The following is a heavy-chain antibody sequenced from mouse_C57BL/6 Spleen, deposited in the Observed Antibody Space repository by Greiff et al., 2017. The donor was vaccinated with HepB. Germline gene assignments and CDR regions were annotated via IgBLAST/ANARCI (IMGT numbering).Heavy chain of an antibody. J-gene: IGHJ4*01. CDR2: IDPSDSYT. V-gene: IGHV1-50*01. CDR1: GYTFTSYW. CDR3: ARVGYGYDGRVYAMDY. D-gene: IGHD2-2*01. Sequence: QVQLQQPGAELVKPGASVKLSCKASGYTFTSYWMQWVKQRPGQGLEWIGEIDPSDSYTNYNQKFKGKATLTVDTSSSTAYMQLSSLTSEDSAVYYCARVGYGYDGRVYAMDYWGQGTSVTVSS.